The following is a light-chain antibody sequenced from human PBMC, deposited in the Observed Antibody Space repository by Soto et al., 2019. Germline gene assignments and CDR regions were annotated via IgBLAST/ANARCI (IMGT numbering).Light chain of an antibody. CDR3: SSYTSSRTLV. Sequence: QSVLTQPPSVSGAPGQRVTISCTGSSSNIGAGYDVHWYQQLPGTAPKLMIYEVSNRPSGVSNRFSGSKSGNTASLTISGLQAEDEADYYCSSYTSSRTLVFGTGTKVTVL. CDR1: SSNIGAGYD. CDR2: EVS. V-gene: IGLV1-40*01. J-gene: IGLJ1*01.